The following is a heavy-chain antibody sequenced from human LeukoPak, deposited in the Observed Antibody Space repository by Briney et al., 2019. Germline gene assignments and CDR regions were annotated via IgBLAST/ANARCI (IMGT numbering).Heavy chain of an antibody. V-gene: IGHV3-7*01. J-gene: IGHJ6*03. CDR2: IKQDESET. CDR3: ARVGPWVNPDYYYYYMDV. D-gene: IGHD1-14*01. CDR1: GFSFSSYW. Sequence: PGGSLRLSCEGSGFSFSSYWMTWVRQSPGKGPEWVANIKQDESETYTVDSVKGRFTISRDNAKNSVYLQMNSLRAEDTAVYYCARVGPWVNPDYYYYYMDVWGKGTTVTVSS.